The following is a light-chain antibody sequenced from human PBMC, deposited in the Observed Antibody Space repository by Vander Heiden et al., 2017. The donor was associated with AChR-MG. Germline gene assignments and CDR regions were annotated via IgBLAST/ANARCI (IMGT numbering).Light chain of an antibody. V-gene: IGLV1-44*01. CDR2: SNN. CDR1: SPNIGSNT. J-gene: IGLJ3*02. CDR3: AAWDDSLNGRV. Sequence: QSVLTQPPSASGTPGQRVTISCSGSSPNIGSNTVNWYHQLPGTAPKLLIYSNNQRPSGVPDRFSGSKSGTSASLAISGLQSEDEADYYCAAWDDSLNGRVFGGGTKLTVL.